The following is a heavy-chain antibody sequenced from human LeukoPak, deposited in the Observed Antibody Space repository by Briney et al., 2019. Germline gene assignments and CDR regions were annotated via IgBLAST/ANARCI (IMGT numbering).Heavy chain of an antibody. V-gene: IGHV4-39*01. CDR3: ARLASGRFFDY. Sequence: SETLSLTCTVSGGSISSSTYYWGWIRQPPGKGLGWIGSIHYSGSTYYNPSLESRVTISVDTSKNQFSLKLSSVTAADTAVHYCARLASGRFFDYWGQGTLVTVSS. J-gene: IGHJ4*02. D-gene: IGHD1-26*01. CDR1: GGSISSSTYY. CDR2: IHYSGST.